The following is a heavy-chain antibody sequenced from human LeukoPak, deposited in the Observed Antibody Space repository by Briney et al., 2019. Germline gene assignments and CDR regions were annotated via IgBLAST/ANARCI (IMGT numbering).Heavy chain of an antibody. V-gene: IGHV4-39*01. D-gene: IGHD5-18*01. J-gene: IGHJ5*02. Sequence: SGTLSLTCTVSGGSISSSDYYWGWVRQPPGKGLEWIGNIYYSGGSSSSPSLESRVTISSATSKNHFSVKLTSVTAADTTVYYSVRLGYAYGPVGNWFDPWGDRVPVTVSS. CDR2: IYYSGGS. CDR1: GGSISSSDYY. CDR3: VRLGYAYGPVGNWFDP.